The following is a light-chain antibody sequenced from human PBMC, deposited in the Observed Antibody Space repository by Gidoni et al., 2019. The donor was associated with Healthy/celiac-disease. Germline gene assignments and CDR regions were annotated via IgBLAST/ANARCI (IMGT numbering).Light chain of an antibody. CDR3: QQYNSYRT. Sequence: DIQMTQSPSTLSASVGARVTITCRASQSISSWLAWYQQKPGKAPKLLIYKASSLESGVPSRFSGSGFGTEFTLTISSLQPDDLATYYCQQYNSYRTFGQGTKVEIK. J-gene: IGKJ1*01. V-gene: IGKV1-5*03. CDR1: QSISSW. CDR2: KAS.